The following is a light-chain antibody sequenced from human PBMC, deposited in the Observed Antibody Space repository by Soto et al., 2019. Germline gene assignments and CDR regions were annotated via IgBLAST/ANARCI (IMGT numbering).Light chain of an antibody. Sequence: QSVLPQPASVSGSPGQSITISCTGTSSDVGGYNYVSWYQQHPGKAPKLMIFKVSNRPSGVSNRFSGSKSGNTASLTSSGLQAEDEADYYCSSYTSSSTLVFGNGTKVTVL. CDR3: SSYTSSSTLV. CDR2: KVS. CDR1: SSDVGGYNY. J-gene: IGLJ1*01. V-gene: IGLV2-14*01.